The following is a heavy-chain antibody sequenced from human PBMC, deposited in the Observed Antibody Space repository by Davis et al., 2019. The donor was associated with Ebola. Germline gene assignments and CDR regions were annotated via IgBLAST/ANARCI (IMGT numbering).Heavy chain of an antibody. CDR2: MSGTDESGFTT. Sequence: PGGSLRLSCAASGFTFRDYAMTWVRQAPGKGLEWVSTMSGTDESGFTTYYADSVKGRFSISRDNSKNTLYLQMDSLRAEDTATYYCARGYVSGNYFVPNSNWGQGTLVTVSS. D-gene: IGHD3-10*01. CDR1: GFTFRDYA. V-gene: IGHV3-23*01. J-gene: IGHJ4*02. CDR3: ARGYVSGNYFVPNSN.